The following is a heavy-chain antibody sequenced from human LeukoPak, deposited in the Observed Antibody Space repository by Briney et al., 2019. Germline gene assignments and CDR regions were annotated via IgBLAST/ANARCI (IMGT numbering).Heavy chain of an antibody. CDR3: AREGVNYDIHP. Sequence: GGSLRLSCAASGFTFSSYAMHWVRQAPGKGLEWVAVISYDGSNKYYADSVKGRFTISRDNSKNTLYLQMNSLRAEDTAVYYCAREGVNYDIHPWGQGTLVTVSS. J-gene: IGHJ5*02. CDR1: GFTFSSYA. V-gene: IGHV3-30-3*01. CDR2: ISYDGSNK. D-gene: IGHD3-9*01.